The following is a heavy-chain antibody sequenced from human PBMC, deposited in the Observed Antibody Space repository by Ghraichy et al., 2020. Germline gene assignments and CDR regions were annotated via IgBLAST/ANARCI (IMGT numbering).Heavy chain of an antibody. D-gene: IGHD3-3*01. CDR1: GGSISSYY. CDR3: ARDGSDFWSGYYWFDP. V-gene: IGHV4-4*07. J-gene: IGHJ5*02. Sequence: SETLSLTCTVSGGSISSYYWSWIRQPAGKGLEWIGRIYTSGSTNYNPSLKSRVTMSVDTSKNQFSLKLSSVTAADTAVYYCARDGSDFWSGYYWFDPWGQGTLVTVSS. CDR2: IYTSGST.